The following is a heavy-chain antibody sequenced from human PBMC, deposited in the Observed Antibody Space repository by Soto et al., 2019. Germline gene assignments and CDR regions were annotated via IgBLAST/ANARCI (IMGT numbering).Heavy chain of an antibody. V-gene: IGHV3-30*18. J-gene: IGHJ4*02. CDR2: ISYDGSNK. D-gene: IGHD6-19*01. Sequence: PGGSLRLSCAASGFTFSSYGMHWVRQAPGKGLEWVAVISYDGSNKYYADSVKGRFTISRDNSKNTLYLQMNSLRAEDTAVYYCAKETGRGIWQWLALDYWGQGTLVTVSS. CDR3: AKETGRGIWQWLALDY. CDR1: GFTFSSYG.